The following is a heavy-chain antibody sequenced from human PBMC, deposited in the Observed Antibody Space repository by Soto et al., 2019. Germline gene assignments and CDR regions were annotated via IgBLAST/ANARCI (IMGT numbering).Heavy chain of an antibody. CDR3: AREGRYCSGGSCRLKNGMDV. CDR2: IGTAGDT. D-gene: IGHD2-15*01. Sequence: GGSLRLSCAASGFTFSSYDMHWVRQATGKGLEWVSAIGTAGDTYYPGSVKGRFTISRENAKNSLYLQMNSLRAEDTAVYYCAREGRYCSGGSCRLKNGMDVWGQGTTVTVSS. V-gene: IGHV3-13*01. J-gene: IGHJ6*02. CDR1: GFTFSSYD.